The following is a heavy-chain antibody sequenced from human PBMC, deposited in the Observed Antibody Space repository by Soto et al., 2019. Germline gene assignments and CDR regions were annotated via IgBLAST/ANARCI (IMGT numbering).Heavy chain of an antibody. Sequence: GGSLRRSCAASGFTFSSYAMGWVRQGPGKGLEWVAVVSIGGSTHYADSVKGRFTISRDNSKNQLSLQMNSLPAEATAVYFCAKRRGAGGHFDYWGQGALVTVSS. J-gene: IGHJ4*02. V-gene: IGHV3-23*01. D-gene: IGHD2-15*01. CDR2: VSIGGST. CDR3: AKRRGAGGHFDY. CDR1: GFTFSSYA.